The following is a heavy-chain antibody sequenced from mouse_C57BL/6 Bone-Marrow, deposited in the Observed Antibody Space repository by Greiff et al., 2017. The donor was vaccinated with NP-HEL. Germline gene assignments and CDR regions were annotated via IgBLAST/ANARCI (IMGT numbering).Heavy chain of an antibody. CDR1: GYTFTDYY. CDR3: ARLILEDYYAMDY. V-gene: IGHV1-19*01. J-gene: IGHJ4*01. Sequence: DVKLQESGPVLVKPGASVKLSCKASGYTFTDYYMNWVKQSHGKSLEWIGVLNPYNGGTSYNQKFKGKATLTVDKSSSTAYMELNSQTSEDSAVYYCARLILEDYYAMDYWGQGTAVTVSS. CDR2: LNPYNGGT. D-gene: IGHD1-1*01.